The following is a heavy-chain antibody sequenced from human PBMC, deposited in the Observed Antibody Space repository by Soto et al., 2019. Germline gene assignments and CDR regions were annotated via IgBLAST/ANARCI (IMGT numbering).Heavy chain of an antibody. D-gene: IGHD4-17*01. CDR1: VFTFSNYW. Sequence: HPGGALRGSGAPSVFTFSNYWMSWVRQAPGQGLEWVASIKQDGSVKHYVDSVKGRFTIPRDNAEKSLHLQMNSLRAEDTAVYYCAKLRGDYTVFDYWGQGARVTVSS. V-gene: IGHV3-7*03. CDR3: AKLRGDYTVFDY. J-gene: IGHJ4*02. CDR2: IKQDGSVK.